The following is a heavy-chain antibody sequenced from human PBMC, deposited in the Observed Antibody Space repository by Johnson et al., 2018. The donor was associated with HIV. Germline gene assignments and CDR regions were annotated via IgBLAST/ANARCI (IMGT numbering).Heavy chain of an antibody. CDR1: GFTVGTKY. V-gene: IGHV3-66*01. J-gene: IGHJ3*02. Sequence: VESGGGLVQPGGSLRLSCVASGFTVGTKYMSWIRQAPGKGLEWVSVIYSGGSTYYADSVKGRFTISRDNSKNTVYLQMNSLRGEDTAVYYCARDRGLDAFDIWGQGTMVTVSS. CDR2: IYSGGST. D-gene: IGHD3-10*01. CDR3: ARDRGLDAFDI.